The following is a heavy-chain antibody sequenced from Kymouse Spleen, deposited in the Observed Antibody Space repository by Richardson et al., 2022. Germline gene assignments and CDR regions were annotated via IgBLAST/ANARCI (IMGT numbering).Heavy chain of an antibody. CDR1: GFTFDDYA. CDR2: ISWNSGSI. CDR3: AKDTGGAARPYYYYYGMDV. D-gene: IGHD6-6*01. J-gene: IGHJ6*02. Sequence: EVQLVESGGGLVQPGRSLRLSCAASGFTFDDYAMHWVRQAPGKGLEWVSGISWNSGSIGYADSVKGRFTISRDNAKNSLYLQMNSLRAEDTALYYCAKDTGGAARPYYYYYGMDVWGQGTTVTVSS. V-gene: IGHV3-9*01.